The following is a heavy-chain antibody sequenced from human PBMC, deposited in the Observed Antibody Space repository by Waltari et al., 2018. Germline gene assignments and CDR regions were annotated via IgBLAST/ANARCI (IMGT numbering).Heavy chain of an antibody. J-gene: IGHJ4*02. CDR1: GFSFSDYW. D-gene: IGHD3-10*01. CDR2: IKEDGSEK. Sequence: EVQLVESGGGLVQPGGSLRLSCAASGFSFSDYWMSWVRQAPGEGLGGGANIKEDGSEKYYVDSVKGRFTISRDNAKSSLYLQMNSLRAEGTAVYYCARGSGLDYWGQGTLVTVSS. V-gene: IGHV3-7*04. CDR3: ARGSGLDY.